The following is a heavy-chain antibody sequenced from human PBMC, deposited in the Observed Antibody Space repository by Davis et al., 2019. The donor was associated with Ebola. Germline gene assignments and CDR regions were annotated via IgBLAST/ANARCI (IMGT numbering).Heavy chain of an antibody. CDR3: SGDRGMVSPYYFDY. V-gene: IGHV1-18*01. CDR2: ISAYNGNT. Sequence: ASVKVSCKASGYTFTSYGISWVRQAPGQGLEWMGWISAYNGNTNYAQKLQGRVTMTTDTSTSTAYMELRSLRSDDTAVYYSSGDRGMVSPYYFDYWGQGTLVTVSS. D-gene: IGHD2-21*01. CDR1: GYTFTSYG. J-gene: IGHJ4*02.